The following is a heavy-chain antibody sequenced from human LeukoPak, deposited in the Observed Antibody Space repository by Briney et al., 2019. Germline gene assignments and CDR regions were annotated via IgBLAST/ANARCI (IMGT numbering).Heavy chain of an antibody. D-gene: IGHD3-16*02. CDR1: GYSISSGYY. J-gene: IGHJ5*02. Sequence: PSETLSLTCAVSGYSISSGYYWGWIRQPPGKGLEWIGSIYHSGSTYYNPSLKSRVTISVDTSKNQFSLKLSSVTAADTAVYYCARLSYTGDWFDPWGQGTLVAVSS. CDR2: IYHSGST. CDR3: ARLSYTGDWFDP. V-gene: IGHV4-38-2*01.